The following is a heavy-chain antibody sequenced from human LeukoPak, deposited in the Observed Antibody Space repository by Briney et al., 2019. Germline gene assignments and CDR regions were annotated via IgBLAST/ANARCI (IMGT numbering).Heavy chain of an antibody. D-gene: IGHD6-19*01. CDR2: IYSKGST. CDR1: GASVGSAGYY. CDR3: ARVSSSSGYYFDY. Sequence: SETLSLTCTVSGASVGSAGYYWNWIRQPAGRGLEWIGRIYSKGSTNSNPSLRSRITMSVDTSKSQFSLKVSSVTAADTAVYYCARVSSSSGYYFDYWGQGTLVTVSS. V-gene: IGHV4-61*02. J-gene: IGHJ4*02.